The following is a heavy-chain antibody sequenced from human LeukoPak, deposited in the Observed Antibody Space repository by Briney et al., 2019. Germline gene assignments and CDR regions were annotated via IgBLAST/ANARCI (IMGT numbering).Heavy chain of an antibody. CDR2: ISYDGSNK. CDR1: GFTFNSYS. V-gene: IGHV3-30*03. J-gene: IGHJ4*02. D-gene: IGHD6-19*01. CDR3: ETGYSSGWDDY. Sequence: PGGSLRLSCAASGFTFNSYSMNWVRQAPGKGLEWVAVISYDGSNKYYADSVKGRFTISRDNSKNTLYLQMNSLRAEDTAVYYCETGYSSGWDDYWGQGTLVTVSS.